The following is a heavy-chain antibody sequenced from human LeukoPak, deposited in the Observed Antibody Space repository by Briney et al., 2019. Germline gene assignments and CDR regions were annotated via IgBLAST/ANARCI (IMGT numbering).Heavy chain of an antibody. CDR2: INHSGST. V-gene: IGHV4-34*01. CDR1: GGSFSGYY. CDR3: AIGLGYTYGHRGLDY. Sequence: SETLSLTCAVYGGSFSGYYWSWIRQPPGKGLEWIGEINHSGSTNYNPSLKSRVTISVDTSKNQFSLNLSSVTAADTAVYYCAIGLGYTYGHRGLDYWGQGTLVTVSS. D-gene: IGHD5-18*01. J-gene: IGHJ4*02.